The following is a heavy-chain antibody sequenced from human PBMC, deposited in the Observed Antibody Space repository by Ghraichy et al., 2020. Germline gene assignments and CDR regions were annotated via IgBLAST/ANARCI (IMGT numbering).Heavy chain of an antibody. D-gene: IGHD6-19*01. CDR2: IIPIFGTA. CDR1: GGTFSSYA. CDR3: ARDPWAGYGGGYYYYGMDV. V-gene: IGHV1-69*13. Sequence: SVKVSCKASGGTFSSYAISWVRQAPGQGLEWMGGIIPIFGTANYAQKFQGRVTITADESTSTAYMELSSLRSEDTAVYYCARDPWAGYGGGYYYYGMDVWGQGTTVTVSS. J-gene: IGHJ6*02.